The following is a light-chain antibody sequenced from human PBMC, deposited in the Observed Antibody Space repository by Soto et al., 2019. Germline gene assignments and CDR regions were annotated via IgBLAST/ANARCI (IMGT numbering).Light chain of an antibody. V-gene: IGKV1-9*01. CDR1: QDISSY. CDR3: QRLNRFPRT. Sequence: DIRLTQSPSFLSASVGDRVTITCRASQDISSYLAWYQQRPGKVPRFLTHSASTLQSGVPSRFSAPGSGTTFTLTISSLQHEDIATYYCQRLNRFPRTFGQGTKVEV. J-gene: IGKJ1*01. CDR2: SAS.